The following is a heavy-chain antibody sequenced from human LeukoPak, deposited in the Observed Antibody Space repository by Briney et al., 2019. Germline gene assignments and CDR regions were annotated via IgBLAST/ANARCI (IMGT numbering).Heavy chain of an antibody. CDR3: ARDVKRYSSSSVDY. CDR1: GFTFSSYA. V-gene: IGHV3-30-3*01. CDR2: ISYDGSNK. D-gene: IGHD6-6*01. Sequence: GGSLRLSCAASGFTFSSYAMHWVRQAPGKGLEWVAVISYDGSNKYYADSVKGRFTISRDNSKNTLYLQMNSLRAEDTAVYYCARDVKRYSSSSVDYWGQGTLVTVSS. J-gene: IGHJ4*02.